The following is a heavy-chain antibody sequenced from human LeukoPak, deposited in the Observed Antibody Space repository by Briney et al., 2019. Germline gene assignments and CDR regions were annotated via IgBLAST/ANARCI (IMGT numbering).Heavy chain of an antibody. CDR3: AKGGLRYFDWLSPSTDYGMDV. Sequence: GGSLRLSCAASGFTFSSYAMSWVRQAPGKGLEWVSAISGSGGSTYYADSVKGRFTISRDNSKNTLYLQMNSLRAEDTAVYYCAKGGLRYFDWLSPSTDYGMDVWGQGTMVTVSS. J-gene: IGHJ6*02. V-gene: IGHV3-23*01. CDR1: GFTFSSYA. CDR2: ISGSGGST. D-gene: IGHD3-9*01.